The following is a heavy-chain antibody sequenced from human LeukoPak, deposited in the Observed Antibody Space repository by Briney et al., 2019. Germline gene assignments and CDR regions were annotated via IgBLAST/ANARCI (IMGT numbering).Heavy chain of an antibody. J-gene: IGHJ4*02. D-gene: IGHD3-22*01. CDR2: ISYDGSNK. V-gene: IGHV3-30-3*01. Sequence: GGSLRLSCAASGFIFSSYAMHWVRQAPGKGLEWVAVISYDGSNKYYADSVKGRFTISRDNSKNTLYLQMNSLRAEDTAVYYCARDRSPHNYYDSSGTTLDYWGQGTLVTVSS. CDR1: GFIFSSYA. CDR3: ARDRSPHNYYDSSGTTLDY.